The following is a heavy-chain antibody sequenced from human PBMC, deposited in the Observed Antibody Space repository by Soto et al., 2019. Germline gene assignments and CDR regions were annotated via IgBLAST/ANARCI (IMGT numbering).Heavy chain of an antibody. J-gene: IGHJ6*02. V-gene: IGHV1-18*01. CDR1: GYTFTSYG. CDR3: ARDSAVVAATHYYYYYGMDV. D-gene: IGHD2-15*01. Sequence: QVQLVQSGAEVKKPGASVKVSCKASGYTFTSYGISWVRQAPGQGLEWMGWISAYNGNTNYAQKPQGRVTMTTDTSTSTAYMELRSLRSDDTAVYYCARDSAVVAATHYYYYYGMDVWGQGTTVTVSS. CDR2: ISAYNGNT.